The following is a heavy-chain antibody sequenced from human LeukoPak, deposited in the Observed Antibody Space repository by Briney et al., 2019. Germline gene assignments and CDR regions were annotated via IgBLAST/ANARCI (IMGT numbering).Heavy chain of an antibody. D-gene: IGHD2-15*01. CDR1: GGSISSSNW. J-gene: IGHJ5*02. V-gene: IGHV4-4*02. CDR2: IYHSGST. CDR3: ARPLSLGYCSGGSCYGRGAWFDR. Sequence: PSGTLSLTCAVSGGSISSSNWWSWVRQPPGKGLEWIGQIYHSGSTNYIPSLKSRVTISVDKSKNQFSLKLRSVTAADTAVYYCARPLSLGYCSGGSCYGRGAWFDRWGQGTLVTVSS.